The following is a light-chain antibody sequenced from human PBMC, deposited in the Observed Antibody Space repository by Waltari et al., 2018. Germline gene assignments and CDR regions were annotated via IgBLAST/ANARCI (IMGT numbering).Light chain of an antibody. CDR3: SSYTSGSTVV. V-gene: IGLV2-14*03. J-gene: IGLJ3*02. CDR2: DVT. Sequence: QSALSQPASVSGSPGQSIAISCTGTSSDVGGYNYVSWSQHQPRKAPELMISDVTTRPVGVSDRFSGSKSGNTASLTSAGLQAADEADYYCSSYTSGSTVVFGGGTKLTVL. CDR1: SSDVGGYNY.